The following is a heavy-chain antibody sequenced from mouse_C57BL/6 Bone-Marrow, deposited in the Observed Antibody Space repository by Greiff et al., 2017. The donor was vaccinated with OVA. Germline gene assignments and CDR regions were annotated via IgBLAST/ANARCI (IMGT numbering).Heavy chain of an antibody. CDR3: ARSGSTTGYYYDMGC. D-gene: IGHD2-14*01. CDR2: IHPSSGST. Sequence: QVQLQQSGAELVKPGASVKLSCTASGFNINDYYMHWVKQRPGQGLEWIGMIHPSSGSTNYNEKFKGKATLTVDKSSSTAYMQLSSLTSEDSAVYYCARSGSTTGYYYDMGCWGKGATVT. J-gene: IGHJ4*01. V-gene: IGHV1-64*01. CDR1: GFNINDYY.